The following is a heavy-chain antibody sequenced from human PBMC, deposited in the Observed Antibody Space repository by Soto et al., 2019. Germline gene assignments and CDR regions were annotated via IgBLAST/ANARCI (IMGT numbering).Heavy chain of an antibody. V-gene: IGHV4-59*01. J-gene: IGHJ4*02. CDR1: GGSISSYY. CDR2: IYYSGST. Sequence: SETLSLTCTVSGGSISSYYWSWIRQPPGKGLEWIGYIYYSGSTNYNPSLKSRVTISVDTSKNQFSLKLSSVTAADTAVYYCARVGAGWDIVVVPAAYYFDYWGQGTLVTVSS. D-gene: IGHD2-2*01. CDR3: ARVGAGWDIVVVPAAYYFDY.